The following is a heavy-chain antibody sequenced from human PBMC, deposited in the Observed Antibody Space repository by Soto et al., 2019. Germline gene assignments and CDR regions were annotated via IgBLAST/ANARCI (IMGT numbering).Heavy chain of an antibody. J-gene: IGHJ6*02. CDR2: IYPGDSDT. V-gene: IGHV5-51*01. Sequence: GESLKISCKGSGYSFTSYWIGWVRQMPGKGLEWMGIIYPGDSDTRYSPSFQGQVTISADKSISTAYLQWSSLKASDTAMYYCAKDSSRYYYYYGMDVWGQGTTVTVSS. D-gene: IGHD6-13*01. CDR3: AKDSSRYYYYYGMDV. CDR1: GYSFTSYW.